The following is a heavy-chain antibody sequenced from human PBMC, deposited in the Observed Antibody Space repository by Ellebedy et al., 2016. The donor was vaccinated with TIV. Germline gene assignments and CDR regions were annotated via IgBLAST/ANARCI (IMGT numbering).Heavy chain of an antibody. V-gene: IGHV1-18*01. CDR1: GYTFTSYG. CDR2: ISTYNGDT. D-gene: IGHD3-10*01. J-gene: IGHJ3*02. CDR3: VHTGDRGI. Sequence: AASVKVSCKASGYTFTSYGLSWARQAPGQGLEWMGWISTYNGDTKYAQNLQGRASMTADTSTSTVYMELTSLRSDDTAVYYCVHTGDRGIWGQGTMVTVSS.